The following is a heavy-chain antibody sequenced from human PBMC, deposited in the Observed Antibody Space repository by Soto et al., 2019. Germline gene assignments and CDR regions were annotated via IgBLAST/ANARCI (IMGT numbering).Heavy chain of an antibody. Sequence: EVQLVESGGALVKPGGSLRLSCVASGFPFESYTMKWVRQTPGKGLEWVASISSTSNFIYYADSVKGRFTISRDNAKMSVFLEMNSLRGEDAALYYCARGVGTMVRGSLDVWGQGTTVTVSS. J-gene: IGHJ6*02. V-gene: IGHV3-21*02. CDR1: GFPFESYT. CDR2: ISSTSNFI. CDR3: ARGVGTMVRGSLDV. D-gene: IGHD3-10*01.